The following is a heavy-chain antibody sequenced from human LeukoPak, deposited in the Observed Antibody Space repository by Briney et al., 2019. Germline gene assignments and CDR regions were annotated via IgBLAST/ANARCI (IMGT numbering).Heavy chain of an antibody. CDR2: IYYSGST. V-gene: IGHV4-59*02. CDR3: AREGISYYDILTGYHYGMDV. J-gene: IGHJ6*02. CDR1: GGSVSSYY. D-gene: IGHD3-9*01. Sequence: SETLSLTCTVSGGSVSSYYWSWIRQPPGKGLEWIGYIYYSGSTNYNPSLKSRVTISVDTSKNQFSLKLSSVTAADTAVYYCAREGISYYDILTGYHYGMDVWGQGTTVTVSS.